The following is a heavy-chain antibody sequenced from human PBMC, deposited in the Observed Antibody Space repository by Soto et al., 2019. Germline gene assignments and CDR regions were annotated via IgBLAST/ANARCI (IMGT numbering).Heavy chain of an antibody. D-gene: IGHD4-17*01. Sequence: QVQLVESGGGVVQPGTSLRLSCAASGFTFSRHGMHWVRQTPGKGLEWLAVILNDASGHWYADSVKGRFTISRDNFENTLYLQMHGLRLADTAMYYCARDDDYPDNGFDYWGQGTLVTVSS. CDR2: ILNDASGH. V-gene: IGHV3-33*01. CDR1: GFTFSRHG. J-gene: IGHJ4*02. CDR3: ARDDDYPDNGFDY.